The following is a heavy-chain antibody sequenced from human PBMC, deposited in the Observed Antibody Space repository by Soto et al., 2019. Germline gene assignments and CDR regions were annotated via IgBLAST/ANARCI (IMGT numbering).Heavy chain of an antibody. CDR2: IWYDGTNK. CDR3: EKDSGSYWRRPPFDY. J-gene: IGHJ4*02. V-gene: IGHV3-30*18. CDR1: GFTFNSYG. Sequence: QVQLVESGGGVVQPGMSLRLSCAASGFTFNSYGMHWVRQAPGKGLEWVALIWYDGTNKYYSDSVKGRFTISRDNSKNTLFLQMNSLRAEDTAVYYCEKDSGSYWRRPPFDYWGQGTLVTVSS. D-gene: IGHD1-26*01.